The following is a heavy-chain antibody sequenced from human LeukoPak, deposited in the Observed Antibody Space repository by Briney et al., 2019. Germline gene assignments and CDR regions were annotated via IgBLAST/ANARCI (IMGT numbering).Heavy chain of an antibody. CDR3: ARESWFGELYYFEK. V-gene: IGHV3-66*01. J-gene: IGHJ4*02. CDR1: GFTVRSNY. Sequence: GGSLRLSCAASGFTVRSNYMTWVRQAPGKGLEWVSLIYGGVFTYYADSVKGRFSISSDYSKNTLNLQLNSLRAEDTAVYYCARESWFGELYYFEKWGQGTLVTVSS. CDR2: IYGGVFT. D-gene: IGHD3-10*01.